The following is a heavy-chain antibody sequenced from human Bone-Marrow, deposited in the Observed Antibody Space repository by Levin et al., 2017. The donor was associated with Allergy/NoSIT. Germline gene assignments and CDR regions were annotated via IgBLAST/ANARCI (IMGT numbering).Heavy chain of an antibody. J-gene: IGHJ4*02. D-gene: IGHD6-6*01. CDR1: GFTFSNYW. Sequence: GESLKISCTASGFTFSNYWMSWVRQAPGKGLEWLANINQDGSQKYYVDSVKGRFTISRDNAKNSLYLQMSSLRAEDTAVYYCARVGYSSSSTDYWGQGTLVTVSS. CDR2: INQDGSQK. V-gene: IGHV3-7*03. CDR3: ARVGYSSSSTDY.